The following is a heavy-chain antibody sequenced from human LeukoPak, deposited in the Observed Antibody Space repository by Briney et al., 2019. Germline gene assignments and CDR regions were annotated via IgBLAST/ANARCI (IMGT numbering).Heavy chain of an antibody. Sequence: GGSLRLSCAASGLTFSSHWMSWVRQAPGQGLEWMANISPDRDRENYVDSVKGRFSISRDNAKNSLFLQMHSLRVEDTAVYYCASKFPYCSGGSCALGGPGTLVTVSS. V-gene: IGHV3-7*01. CDR2: ISPDRDRE. J-gene: IGHJ4*02. D-gene: IGHD2-15*01. CDR1: GLTFSSHW. CDR3: ASKFPYCSGGSCAL.